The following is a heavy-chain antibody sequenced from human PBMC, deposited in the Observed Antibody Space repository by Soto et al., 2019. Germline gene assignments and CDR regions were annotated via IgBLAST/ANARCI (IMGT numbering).Heavy chain of an antibody. J-gene: IGHJ4*02. CDR1: GYTFTDYF. D-gene: IGHD5-12*01. V-gene: IGHV1-2*02. Sequence: QVQLVQSGAEVRKPGASVKVACKASGYTFTDYFMHWVRQAPGQGLGWMGWINPKTGVTNYAQKFQGRVTMTRDTSIGTAYMDLSRLRSDDTSVYYCARDLRSGYDTHFDYWGQGTLVTVSS. CDR2: INPKTGVT. CDR3: ARDLRSGYDTHFDY.